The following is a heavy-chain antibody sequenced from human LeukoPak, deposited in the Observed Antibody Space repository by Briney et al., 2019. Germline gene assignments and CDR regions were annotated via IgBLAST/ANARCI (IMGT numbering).Heavy chain of an antibody. Sequence: GGSLRLSCAASGFTFSTYTMNWVRKAPGKGLEWVSSISSGSSYISYADSLKGRFNITRDNPKNSLYLQINSLRAEDTAVYYCARDACSSTSCFRDYWGQGTRVTVSS. CDR2: ISSGSSYI. V-gene: IGHV3-21*01. D-gene: IGHD2-2*01. CDR3: ARDACSSTSCFRDY. J-gene: IGHJ4*02. CDR1: GFTFSTYT.